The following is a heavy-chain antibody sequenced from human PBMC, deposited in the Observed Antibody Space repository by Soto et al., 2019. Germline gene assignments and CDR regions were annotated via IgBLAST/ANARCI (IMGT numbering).Heavy chain of an antibody. CDR1: GGSISSSSYY. CDR2: IYYSGST. CDR3: PTRGGYSYGAVAFDI. J-gene: IGHJ3*02. Sequence: SETLSLTCTVPGGSISSSSYYWGWIRQPPGKGLEWIGNIYYSGSTYYNPSLKSRVTISVDTSKNQFSLKLSSVTAADTAVYYCPTRGGYSYGAVAFDIWGQGTMVTVSS. D-gene: IGHD5-18*01. V-gene: IGHV4-39*01.